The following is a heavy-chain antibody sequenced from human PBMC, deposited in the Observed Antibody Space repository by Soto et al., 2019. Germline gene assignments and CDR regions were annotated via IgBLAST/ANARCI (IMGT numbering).Heavy chain of an antibody. CDR3: TRARDYGDPKFDY. D-gene: IGHD4-17*01. CDR2: IRSKAYGGTT. V-gene: IGHV3-49*03. J-gene: IGHJ4*02. CDR1: GFTFGDYA. Sequence: GGSLRLSCTASGFTFGDYAMSWFRQAPGKGLEWVGFIRSKAYGGTTEYAASVKGRFTISRDDSKSIAYLQMNSLKTEDTAVYYCTRARDYGDPKFDYWGQGTLVTVSS.